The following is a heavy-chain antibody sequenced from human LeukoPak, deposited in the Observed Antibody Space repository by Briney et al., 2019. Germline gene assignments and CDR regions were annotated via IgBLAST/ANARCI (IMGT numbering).Heavy chain of an antibody. CDR3: ASHIVLMVYAMQGENWFDP. CDR2: IIPILGIA. J-gene: IGHJ5*02. CDR1: GGTFSSYA. V-gene: IGHV1-69*04. D-gene: IGHD2-8*01. Sequence: GASVKVSCKASGGTFSSYAISWVRQAPGQGLEWMGRIIPILGIANYAQKFQGRVTITADKSTSTAYMELSSLRSEDTAVYYCASHIVLMVYAMQGENWFDPWGQGTLVTVPS.